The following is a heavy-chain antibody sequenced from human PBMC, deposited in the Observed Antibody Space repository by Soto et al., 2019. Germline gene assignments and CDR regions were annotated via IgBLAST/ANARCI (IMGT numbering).Heavy chain of an antibody. CDR2: IYYSGST. CDR3: XXRYGXGTYYPTTFDC. Sequence: QVQLQESGPGLVKPSQTLSLTCTVSGGSISSAGYXWSWIRQHPGKGLEWIGYIYYSGSTYYNPSLKSRVTMSXXXSXXXXXXXXXXXXXXXXXXXXXXRYGXGTYYPTTFDCWGQGTLVTVSS. CDR1: GGSISSAGYX. J-gene: IGHJ4*02. V-gene: IGHV4-31*03. D-gene: IGHD3-10*01.